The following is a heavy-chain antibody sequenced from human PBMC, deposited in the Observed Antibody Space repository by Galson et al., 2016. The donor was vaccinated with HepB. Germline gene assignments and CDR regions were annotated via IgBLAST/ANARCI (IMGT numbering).Heavy chain of an antibody. CDR2: ISGSGTYT. D-gene: IGHD3-10*01. CDR3: AKGNFYGSGRSYFDY. J-gene: IGHJ4*02. Sequence: SLRLSCAASGFMFPFRTHWMSWVRQAPGKGLEWVSGISGSGTYTYDADSVKGRFTISRDNSKNTMYLQMNSLRAEDTAVYYCAKGNFYGSGRSYFDYWGQGTLVTVSS. CDR1: GFMFPFRTHW. V-gene: IGHV3-23*01.